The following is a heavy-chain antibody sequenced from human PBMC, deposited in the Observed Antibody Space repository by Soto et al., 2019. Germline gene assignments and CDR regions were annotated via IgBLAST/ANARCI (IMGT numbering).Heavy chain of an antibody. J-gene: IGHJ3*02. CDR1: GGSISSYY. CDR2: IYYSGST. V-gene: IGHV4-59*08. Sequence: PSETLCLTCTVSGGSISSYYGSWIRQPPGKGLEWIGYIYYSGSTNYNPSLKSRVTISVDTSKNQFSLKLSSVTAADTAVYYCARYPEVRYCSGGSCYGAVHAFDIWGQGTTVTVSS. CDR3: ARYPEVRYCSGGSCYGAVHAFDI. D-gene: IGHD2-15*01.